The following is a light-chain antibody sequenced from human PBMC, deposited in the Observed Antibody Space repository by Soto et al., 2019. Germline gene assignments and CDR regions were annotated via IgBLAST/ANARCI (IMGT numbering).Light chain of an antibody. J-gene: IGKJ1*01. V-gene: IGKV1-12*01. CDR3: QQTNSFPRT. Sequence: DIQMTQSPSSVAASVGDRVTLTCRASQGVNRWLAWYQQKPGKAPKVLIYAASSLQSGVPSRFRRSGSGTNFNPPIRRPQPENFATYYCQQTNSFPRTFGQGTKVEI. CDR1: QGVNRW. CDR2: AAS.